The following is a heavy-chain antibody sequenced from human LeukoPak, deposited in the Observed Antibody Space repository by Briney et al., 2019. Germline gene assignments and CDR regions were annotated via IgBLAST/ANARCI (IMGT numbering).Heavy chain of an antibody. CDR3: ALYYSGRGSNRWFDP. V-gene: IGHV3-53*01. CDR2: IYSSGDT. Sequence: GGSLRLSCAASGFTVSGKYMSWVRQAPGKGLEWISLIYSSGDTYYPDSVRGRFTISRDTSKNTLYLQMNSLRAEDTAVYYCALYYSGRGSNRWFDPWGQGTLVTVSS. J-gene: IGHJ5*02. CDR1: GFTVSGKY. D-gene: IGHD3-10*01.